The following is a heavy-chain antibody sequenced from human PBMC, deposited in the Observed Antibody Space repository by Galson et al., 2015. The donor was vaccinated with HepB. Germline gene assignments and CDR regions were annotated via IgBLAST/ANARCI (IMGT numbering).Heavy chain of an antibody. CDR3: ASSDCSGGSCDFDY. CDR1: GFTFSSYE. D-gene: IGHD2-15*01. V-gene: IGHV3-48*03. Sequence: SLRLSCAASGFTFSSYEMNWVRQAPGKGLEWVSYISSSGSTIYYADSVKGRFTISRDNAKNSLYLQMNSLRAEDTAVYYCASSDCSGGSCDFDYWGQGTLVTVSS. J-gene: IGHJ4*02. CDR2: ISSSGSTI.